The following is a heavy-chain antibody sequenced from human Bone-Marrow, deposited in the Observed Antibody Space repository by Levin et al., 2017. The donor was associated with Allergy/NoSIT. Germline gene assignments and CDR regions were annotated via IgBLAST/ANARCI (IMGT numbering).Heavy chain of an antibody. CDR2: IYWNDEK. CDR1: GFSLTTNGGG. J-gene: IGHJ5*02. CDR3: ARRPPSVDSLTGDFIHNNWFEP. V-gene: IGHV2-5*01. D-gene: IGHD3-9*01. Sequence: SGPTLVKPTQTLTLTCTFSGFSLTTNGGGVGWIRQSPGKALEWLALIYWNDEKHYSPSLESRLTITKDTSRDEVVLTMTNMDPVDTGTYFCARRPPSVDSLTGDFIHNNWFEPWGQGTLVTVSS.